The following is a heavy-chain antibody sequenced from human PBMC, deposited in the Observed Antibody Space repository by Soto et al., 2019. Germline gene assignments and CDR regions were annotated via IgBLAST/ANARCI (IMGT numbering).Heavy chain of an antibody. Sequence: GGSLRLSCAASGFTFSSYGMHWVRQAPGKGLEWVAVIWYDGSNKYYADSVKGRFTISRDNSKNTLYLQMNSLRAEDTAVYYCARDQATLMAARPTSNNWFDPWGQGTLVTVSS. D-gene: IGHD6-6*01. CDR3: ARDQATLMAARPTSNNWFDP. CDR2: IWYDGSNK. V-gene: IGHV3-33*01. J-gene: IGHJ5*02. CDR1: GFTFSSYG.